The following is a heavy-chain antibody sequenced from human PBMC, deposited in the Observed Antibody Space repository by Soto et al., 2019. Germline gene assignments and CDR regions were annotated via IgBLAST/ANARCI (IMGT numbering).Heavy chain of an antibody. Sequence: GGSLRLSCAASGFTFSSYGMHWVRQAPGKGLEWVAVISYDGSNRYYGDSVKGRFTISRDNSKNTVYLQMNSLRVEDTAVYYCASTWSGYYYFDSWGQGTLVTVSS. CDR1: GFTFSSYG. D-gene: IGHD3-3*01. J-gene: IGHJ4*02. CDR2: ISYDGSNR. CDR3: ASTWSGYYYFDS. V-gene: IGHV3-30*03.